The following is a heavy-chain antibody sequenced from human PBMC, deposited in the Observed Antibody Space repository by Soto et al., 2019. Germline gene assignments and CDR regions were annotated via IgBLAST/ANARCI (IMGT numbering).Heavy chain of an antibody. CDR1: GFTFSTYA. D-gene: IGHD3-16*01. V-gene: IGHV3-30-3*01. Sequence: QVRLVESGGGAVQPGDSLRLSCDASGFTFSTYALHWVRQAPGKWLEWVAFISYTGANQYYADSVKGRFTVSRDNSKNISSLQMPSLKPEVSAVYYCATYAFLYSRGAYYEHWGQGTLGTVSA. CDR3: ATYAFLYSRGAYYEH. J-gene: IGHJ4*02. CDR2: ISYTGANQ.